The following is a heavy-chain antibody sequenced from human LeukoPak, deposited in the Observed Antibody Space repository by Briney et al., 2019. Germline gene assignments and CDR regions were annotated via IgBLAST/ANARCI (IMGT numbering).Heavy chain of an antibody. CDR1: GYMFAVFG. Sequence: ASVKVSCKASGYMFAVFGITWVRQAPGQGLEWMGSIRVHNGDTNYAQKFQGRLTMTTDTSATTAYMELRSLKSDDTAVYYCARGVPAIYSSIHDNYYYYMDVWGKGTTVTVSS. J-gene: IGHJ6*03. V-gene: IGHV1-18*01. CDR3: ARGVPAIYSSIHDNYYYYMDV. D-gene: IGHD6-6*01. CDR2: IRVHNGDT.